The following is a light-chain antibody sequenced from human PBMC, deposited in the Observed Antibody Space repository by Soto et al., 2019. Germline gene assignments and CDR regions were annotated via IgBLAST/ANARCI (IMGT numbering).Light chain of an antibody. V-gene: IGKV3-15*01. CDR3: QHYNNWPSIT. Sequence: DIVMTQSPATLSVSPGERATLSCRASQSVSSNLAWYQQKPGQAPRLLVYGASTRATGIPARFSGSGSGTEFPLTIDSLQSEDFAIYYCQHYNNWPSITFGLGTRLEIK. J-gene: IGKJ5*01. CDR2: GAS. CDR1: QSVSSN.